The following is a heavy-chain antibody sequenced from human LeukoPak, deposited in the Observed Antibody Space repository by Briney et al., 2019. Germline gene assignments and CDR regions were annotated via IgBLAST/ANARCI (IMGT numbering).Heavy chain of an antibody. CDR1: GFSFTTYW. CDR2: ISGSGGST. V-gene: IGHV3-23*01. Sequence: GGSLRLSCAASGFSFTTYWMSWVRQAPGKGLEWVSAISGSGGSTYYADSVKGRFTISRDNSKNTLYLQMNSLRAEDTAVYYCAKDPLYYGSHWGQGTLVTVSS. J-gene: IGHJ4*02. D-gene: IGHD3-10*01. CDR3: AKDPLYYGSH.